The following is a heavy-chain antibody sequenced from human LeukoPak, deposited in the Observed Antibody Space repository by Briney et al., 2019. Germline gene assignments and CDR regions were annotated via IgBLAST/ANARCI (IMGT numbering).Heavy chain of an antibody. V-gene: IGHV1-18*01. D-gene: IGHD3-10*01. CDR1: GYTFTSYG. J-gene: IGHJ6*02. CDR3: ARDLRNYGSGSSLDV. Sequence: ASVKVSCKASGYTFTSYGISWVRQAPGQGLEWMGWISAYNGNTNYAQKLQGRVTMTRDTSISTAYMELSRLRSDDTAVYYCARDLRNYGSGSSLDVWGQGTTVTVSS. CDR2: ISAYNGNT.